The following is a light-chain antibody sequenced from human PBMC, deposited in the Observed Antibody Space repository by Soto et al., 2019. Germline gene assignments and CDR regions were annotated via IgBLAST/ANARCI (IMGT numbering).Light chain of an antibody. J-gene: IGKJ5*01. CDR3: MQGTHWPIT. CDR2: KVS. V-gene: IGKV2-30*02. Sequence: DVVMTQSPLSLPFTLGQPASISCRSNQSLVHSDGIAYFSWFQQRPGRSPRRPIYKVSNRDSGVPARCSGSGSGTDFALKISRVEAEDVGVYYCMQGTHWPITYGQWTRLEIK. CDR1: QSLVHSDGIAY.